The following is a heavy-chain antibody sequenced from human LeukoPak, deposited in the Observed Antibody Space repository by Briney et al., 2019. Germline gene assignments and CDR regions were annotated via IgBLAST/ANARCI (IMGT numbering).Heavy chain of an antibody. Sequence: VASVKVSCKVSGYSVTALSIHWVRHAPGKGLEWMGGSDPEDGETIYAQKFQGRVTMTEDTSADTAYLELSSLRSEDTAVYYCATDSSPGSFDFWGQGTLVTVSS. CDR2: SDPEDGET. D-gene: IGHD3-10*01. CDR3: ATDSSPGSFDF. CDR1: GYSVTALS. J-gene: IGHJ4*02. V-gene: IGHV1-24*01.